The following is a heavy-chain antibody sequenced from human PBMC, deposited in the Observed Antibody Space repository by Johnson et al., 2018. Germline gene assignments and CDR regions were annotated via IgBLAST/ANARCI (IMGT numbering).Heavy chain of an antibody. Sequence: VQLVEAGGGLVQPGGSLRLSCAASGFTVSRNYMSWVRQAPGKGLEGVSVIYSGGSTYYAASGKGRSPISRDNSKNSLYLQMNSLRAEDTALYYCAKINPVRFGELFNAFDIWGQGTMVTVSS. V-gene: IGHV3-66*02. CDR3: AKINPVRFGELFNAFDI. D-gene: IGHD3-10*01. J-gene: IGHJ3*02. CDR2: IYSGGST. CDR1: GFTVSRNY.